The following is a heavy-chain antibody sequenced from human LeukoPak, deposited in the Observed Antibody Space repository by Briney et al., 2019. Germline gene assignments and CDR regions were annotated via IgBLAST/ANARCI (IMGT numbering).Heavy chain of an antibody. Sequence: ASVKVSCKASGYTFTSYYMHWVRQAPGQGLEWMGIINPSGGSTSYAQKFQGRVTMTRDTSISTAYMQLSRLRSDDTAVYYCAAETDPLDYWGQGTLVTVSS. J-gene: IGHJ4*02. CDR2: INPSGGST. CDR3: AAETDPLDY. D-gene: IGHD2-21*02. V-gene: IGHV1-46*03. CDR1: GYTFTSYY.